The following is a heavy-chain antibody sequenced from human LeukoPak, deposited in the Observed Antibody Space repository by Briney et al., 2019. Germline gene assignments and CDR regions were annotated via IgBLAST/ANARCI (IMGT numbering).Heavy chain of an antibody. D-gene: IGHD6-13*01. J-gene: IGHJ4*02. V-gene: IGHV4-61*08. CDR3: ARQGSSWIDY. CDR2: IYYSGTT. CDR1: GGSISADGYY. Sequence: PSETLSLTCTVSGGSISADGYYWSWIRQPPGEGLEWIGHIYYSGTTHYNPSLKGRVTISVDTYKNQFSLKLSSVTAADTAVYYCARQGSSWIDYWGQGTLVTVSS.